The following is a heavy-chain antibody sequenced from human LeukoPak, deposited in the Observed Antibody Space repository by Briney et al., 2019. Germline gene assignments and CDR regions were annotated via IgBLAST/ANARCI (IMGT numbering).Heavy chain of an antibody. J-gene: IGHJ1*01. D-gene: IGHD6-13*01. Sequence: SETMSLTCTVSGGSISSYYWSWIRKPPGKGLEWIGSIYYSGSTYYNPSLKSRVTISVDTSKNQFSLKLSSVTAADTAVYYCAKDRRIAAAGTDFQHWGQGTLVTVSS. CDR2: IYYSGST. V-gene: IGHV4-39*07. CDR3: AKDRRIAAAGTDFQH. CDR1: GGSISSYY.